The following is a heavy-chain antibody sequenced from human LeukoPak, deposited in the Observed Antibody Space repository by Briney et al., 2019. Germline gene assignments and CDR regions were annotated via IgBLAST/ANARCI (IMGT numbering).Heavy chain of an antibody. CDR3: AKFDYYDSSGYYNKVLDAFDI. CDR1: GFTSRSYA. V-gene: IGHV3-23*01. J-gene: IGHJ3*02. CDR2: ISGSGGST. Sequence: PGGSLRLSCGASGFTSRSYAMSWVRQAPGKGLEWVSAISGSGGSTYYADSVKGRFTISRDNSKNTLYLQMNSLRAEDTAVYYCAKFDYYDSSGYYNKVLDAFDIWGQGTMVTVSS. D-gene: IGHD3-22*01.